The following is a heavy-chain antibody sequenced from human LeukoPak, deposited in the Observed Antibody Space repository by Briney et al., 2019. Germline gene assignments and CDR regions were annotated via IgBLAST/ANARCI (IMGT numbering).Heavy chain of an antibody. D-gene: IGHD3-10*01. CDR2: ISAYNGNT. Sequence: ASVKVSCKASGYTFTSYGISWVRQAPGQGLEWMGWISAYNGNTNYAQKLQGRVTMTTDTSTSTAYMELRSLRSDDTAVYYCASGYYYGSGTWAYYMDVWGKGSTVTISS. CDR1: GYTFTSYG. CDR3: ASGYYYGSGTWAYYMDV. J-gene: IGHJ6*03. V-gene: IGHV1-18*01.